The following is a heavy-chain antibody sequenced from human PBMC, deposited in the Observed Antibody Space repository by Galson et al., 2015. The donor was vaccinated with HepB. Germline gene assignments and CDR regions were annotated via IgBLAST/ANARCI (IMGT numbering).Heavy chain of an antibody. Sequence: SVKVSCKASGYTFTSYYMHWVGQAPGQGLEWMGIINPSGGSTSYAQKFQGRVTMTRDTSTSTVYMELSSLRSEDTAAYYCARVSGIAAAGITGTLGYWGQGTLVTVSS. J-gene: IGHJ4*02. V-gene: IGHV1-46*01. CDR3: ARVSGIAAAGITGTLGY. CDR2: INPSGGST. CDR1: GYTFTSYY. D-gene: IGHD6-13*01.